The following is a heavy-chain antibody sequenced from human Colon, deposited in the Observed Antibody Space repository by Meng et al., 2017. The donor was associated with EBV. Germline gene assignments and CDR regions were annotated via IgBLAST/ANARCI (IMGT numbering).Heavy chain of an antibody. V-gene: IGHV4-4*02. Sequence: VERQGSGPGLVTPSGTRSRTCAVSGVSLSSRNWWSWVRQPPGKGLEWIGEIYHSGSTNYNPSLKSRVTISVDESKNQFSLRLSSVTAADTAVYYCVKNPDSSYYSRYFDYWGQGTLVTVSS. CDR2: IYHSGST. J-gene: IGHJ4*02. CDR1: GVSLSSRNW. CDR3: VKNPDSSYYSRYFDY. D-gene: IGHD2-2*01.